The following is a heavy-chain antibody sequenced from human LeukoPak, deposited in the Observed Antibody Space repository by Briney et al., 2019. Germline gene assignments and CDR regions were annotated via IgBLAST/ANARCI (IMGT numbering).Heavy chain of an antibody. CDR2: ISAYT. J-gene: IGHJ3*02. CDR3: ASLKNSYDSSGYLVTDAFDI. D-gene: IGHD3-22*01. Sequence: ASVKVSCKASGYTFTSNGISWVRQAPGQGLEWMGRISAYTNYEQKLQGRVTMTRDTSTSTAYMELRSLRSDDTAVYYCASLKNSYDSSGYLVTDAFDIGGQGTMVTVSS. CDR1: GYTFTSNG. V-gene: IGHV1-18*01.